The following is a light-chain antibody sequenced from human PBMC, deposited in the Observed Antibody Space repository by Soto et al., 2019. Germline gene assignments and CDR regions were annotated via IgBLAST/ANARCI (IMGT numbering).Light chain of an antibody. CDR2: DVS. J-gene: IGLJ1*01. CDR3: SSYTSSSTYG. Sequence: QSALTQPASVSGSPGQSITISCTGTSSDVGGYNYVSWYQQHPGKAPKLMIYDVSDRPSGVSNRFSGSKSGNTASLTISGLQAEDEADYYCSSYTSSSTYGFGTGTKVTGL. CDR1: SSDVGGYNY. V-gene: IGLV2-14*01.